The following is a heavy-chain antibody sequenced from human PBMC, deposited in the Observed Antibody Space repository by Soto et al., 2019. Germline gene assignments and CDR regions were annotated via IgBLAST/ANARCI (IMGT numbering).Heavy chain of an antibody. CDR3: ARDSHRFLETLVAY. J-gene: IGHJ4*02. CDR1: GFTFSSYS. D-gene: IGHD3-3*01. CDR2: ISSSSSTI. Sequence: PGGSLRLSCAASGFTFSSYSMNWVRQAPGKGLEWVSYISSSSSTIYYADSVKGRFTISRDNAKNSLYLQMNSLRAEDTAVYYCARDSHRFLETLVAYWGQGTLVTVSS. V-gene: IGHV3-48*01.